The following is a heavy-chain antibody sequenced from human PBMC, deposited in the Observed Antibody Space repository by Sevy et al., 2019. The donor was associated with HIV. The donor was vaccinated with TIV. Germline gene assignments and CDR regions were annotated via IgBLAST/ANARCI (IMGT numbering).Heavy chain of an antibody. CDR1: GFTFSSYG. CDR2: IEFDGKNK. J-gene: IGHJ4*02. CDR3: AKDHCSGSSCYRGRFDY. V-gene: IGHV3-30*02. Sequence: GGSLRLSCAASGFTFSSYGMHWVRQAPGKGLEWVAFIEFDGKNKNFADSVKGRFTTSRDNSKNTVFLQMDNLRDEDTAVYYCAKDHCSGSSCYRGRFDYWGQGTLVTVSS. D-gene: IGHD2-2*01.